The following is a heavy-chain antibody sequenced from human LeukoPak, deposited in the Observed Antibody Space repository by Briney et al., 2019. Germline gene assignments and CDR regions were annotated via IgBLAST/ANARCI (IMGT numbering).Heavy chain of an antibody. CDR1: GFTFDDYA. V-gene: IGHV3-9*01. J-gene: IGHJ6*02. CDR2: ISWNSGSI. CDR3: AKDMRNYYYGMDV. Sequence: GRSLRLSCAPSGFTFDDYAMHWVRPAPGEGLEWVSGISWNSGSIGYADSVKGRFTISRDNAKNSLYLQMNSLRAEDTALYYCAKDMRNYYYGMDVWGQGTTVTVSS.